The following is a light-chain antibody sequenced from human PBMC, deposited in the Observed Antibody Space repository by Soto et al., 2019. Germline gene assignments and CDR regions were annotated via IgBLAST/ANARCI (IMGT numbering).Light chain of an antibody. CDR1: NGDVGSYDL. V-gene: IGLV2-23*02. CDR3: CSYAGSNSLI. Sequence: QAVVTQPASVSGSPGQSITISCTGTNGDVGSYDLVSWYQRYPGEAPKLIIYEVNKRPSGISNRFSGSKSGNTASLTISGLQAEDEAEYDCCSYAGSNSLIFGGGTKVTV. CDR2: EVN. J-gene: IGLJ2*01.